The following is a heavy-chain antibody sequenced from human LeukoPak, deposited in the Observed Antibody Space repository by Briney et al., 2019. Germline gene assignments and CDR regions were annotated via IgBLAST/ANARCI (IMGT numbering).Heavy chain of an antibody. V-gene: IGHV3-23*01. CDR1: GFTFSSYA. Sequence: GGSLRLSCAASGFTFSSYAMSWVRQAPGKGLEWVSGVSASGGSTYYADSVKGRFTISRDNSKNTLYLQMNSLRAEDTAVFYCAKARAYSYASDYWGRGTLVTVSS. D-gene: IGHD5-18*01. J-gene: IGHJ4*02. CDR2: VSASGGST. CDR3: AKARAYSYASDY.